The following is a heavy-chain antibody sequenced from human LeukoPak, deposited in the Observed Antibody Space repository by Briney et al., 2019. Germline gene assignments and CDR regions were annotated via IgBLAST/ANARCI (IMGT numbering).Heavy chain of an antibody. Sequence: ASVKVSCKASGYTFTSYGISLVRQAPGQGLEWMGWISAYNGNTNYAQKLQGRATMTTDTSTSTAYMELRSLRSDDTAVYYCARDSHSSGWYREPNFDYWGQGTLVTVSS. CDR3: ARDSHSSGWYREPNFDY. D-gene: IGHD6-19*01. J-gene: IGHJ4*02. CDR1: GYTFTSYG. CDR2: ISAYNGNT. V-gene: IGHV1-18*01.